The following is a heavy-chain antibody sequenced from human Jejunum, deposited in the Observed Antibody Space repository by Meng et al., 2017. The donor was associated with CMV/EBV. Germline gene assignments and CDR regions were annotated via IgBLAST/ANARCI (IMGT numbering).Heavy chain of an antibody. CDR1: GFTFSSDW. Sequence: SCEASGFTFSSDWMHWVRQAPGKGLVWVSSINPGGSTTNYADSVKGRFSISRDNAKNTLYLQMNGLRADDTAVYYCATAGNYRLDTWGQGTLVTVSS. D-gene: IGHD5-24*01. J-gene: IGHJ4*02. CDR3: ATAGNYRLDT. CDR2: INPGGSTT. V-gene: IGHV3-74*01.